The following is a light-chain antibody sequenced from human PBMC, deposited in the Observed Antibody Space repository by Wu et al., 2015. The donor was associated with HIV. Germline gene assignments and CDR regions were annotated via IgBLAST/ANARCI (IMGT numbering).Light chain of an antibody. J-gene: IGKJ1*01. CDR3: QQYGSSTWT. CDR1: QSVSSF. V-gene: IGKV3-11*01. CDR2: DAS. Sequence: EIVLTQSPATLSLSPGERATLSCRASQSVSSFLAWYQQKPGQAPRLLIYDASDRATGIPARFSGSGSGTDFTLTISRLEPEDFAVYYCQQYGSSTWTFGQGTKVEI.